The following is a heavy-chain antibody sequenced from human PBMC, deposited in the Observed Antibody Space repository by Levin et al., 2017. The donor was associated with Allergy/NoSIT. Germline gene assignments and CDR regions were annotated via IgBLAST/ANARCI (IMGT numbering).Heavy chain of an antibody. V-gene: IGHV3-48*02. D-gene: IGHD4-17*01. J-gene: IGHJ6*03. Sequence: GESLKISCAASGFTFSSYSMNWVRQAPGKGLEWVSYISSSSSTIYYADSVKGRFTISRDNAKNSLYLQMNSLRDEDTAVYYCARDGSTTVTTGGYYYYDYYMDVWGKGTTVTVSS. CDR3: ARDGSTTVTTGGYYYYDYYMDV. CDR1: GFTFSSYS. CDR2: ISSSSSTI.